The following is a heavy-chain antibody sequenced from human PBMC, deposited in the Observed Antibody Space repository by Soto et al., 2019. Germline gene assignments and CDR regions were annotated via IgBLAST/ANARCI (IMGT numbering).Heavy chain of an antibody. CDR2: IYPGDSDT. D-gene: IGHD6-13*01. J-gene: IGHJ6*02. CDR1: GYSFTTYW. Sequence: GESVKISCKASGYSFTTYWICWVRQMPGKGLELMGIIYPGDSDTRYSPSFQGQVTISADKSISTAYLQWSSLKASDTAMYYCARTAAAGKYYYGMDVWGQGTTVTVSS. CDR3: ARTAAAGKYYYGMDV. V-gene: IGHV5-51*01.